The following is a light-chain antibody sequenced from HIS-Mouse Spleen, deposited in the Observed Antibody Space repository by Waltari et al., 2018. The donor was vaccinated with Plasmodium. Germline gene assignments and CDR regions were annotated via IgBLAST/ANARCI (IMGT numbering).Light chain of an antibody. J-gene: IGLJ3*02. Sequence: SYELTQPPSVSVSPGQTARITCSGDALPKIYAYWYQQKSGQAPVLVIYEDSKRPSGIPDGFSGSSSGTMATLTISGAQVEDEADYYCYSTDSSGNHRVFGGGTKLTVL. CDR2: EDS. CDR3: YSTDSSGNHRV. V-gene: IGLV3-10*01. CDR1: ALPKIY.